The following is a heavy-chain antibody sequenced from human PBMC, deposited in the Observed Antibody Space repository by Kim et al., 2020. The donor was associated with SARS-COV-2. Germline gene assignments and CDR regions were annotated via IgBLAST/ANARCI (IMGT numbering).Heavy chain of an antibody. CDR2: IYPGDSDT. CDR1: GFSFTNYW. CDR3: ARRVYFYFYGMDV. J-gene: IGHJ6*02. Sequence: GESLKISCKGSGFSFTNYWIVWVRQMPGKGLEWMGIIYPGDSDTRYGPSFRGQVTISADQSISTAYLPWSSLKASDSAIYYCARRVYFYFYGMDVWGQGTTVTVSS. V-gene: IGHV5-51*01.